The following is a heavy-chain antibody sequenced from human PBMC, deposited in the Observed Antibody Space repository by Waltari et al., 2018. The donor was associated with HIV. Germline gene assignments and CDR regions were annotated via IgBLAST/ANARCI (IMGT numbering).Heavy chain of an antibody. CDR2: IYHSGST. CDR1: GYSISSGYY. J-gene: IGHJ4*02. CDR3: ASPRWLQGSYFDY. Sequence: QVQLQESGPGLVKPSETLSLTCTVSGYSISSGYYWGWIRQPPGKGLEWIGSIYHSGSTYYNPSLKSRVTISVDTSKNQFSLKLSSVTAADTAVYYCASPRWLQGSYFDYWGQGTLVTVSS. D-gene: IGHD5-12*01. V-gene: IGHV4-38-2*02.